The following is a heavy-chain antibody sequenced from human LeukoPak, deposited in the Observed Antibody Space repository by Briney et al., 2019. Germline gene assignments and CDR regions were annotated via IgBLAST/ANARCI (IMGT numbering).Heavy chain of an antibody. D-gene: IGHD3-22*01. V-gene: IGHV4-34*01. Sequence: PSETLSLTCAVYGGSFSGYYWSWIRQPPGKGLEWIGEINHSGSTNYNPSLKSRVTISVDTSKNQFSLKLSSVTAADTAVYYCARSSRLYYDWVDWFDPWGQGTLVTVSS. J-gene: IGHJ5*02. CDR1: GGSFSGYY. CDR2: INHSGST. CDR3: ARSSRLYYDWVDWFDP.